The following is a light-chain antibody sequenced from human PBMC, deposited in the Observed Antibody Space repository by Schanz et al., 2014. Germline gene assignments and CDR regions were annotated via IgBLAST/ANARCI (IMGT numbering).Light chain of an antibody. J-gene: IGKJ1*01. CDR1: QSVSSN. CDR3: QQYNTWPPTLT. CDR2: GAS. V-gene: IGKV3D-15*01. Sequence: EIVMTQSPATLSVSPGERATLSCRASQSVSSNLAWFQQKPGQAPRLLIYGASNRATGIPDRFSGSGSGTEFNLTISSLQSEDFAVYYCQQYNTWPPTLTFGQGTRVEIK.